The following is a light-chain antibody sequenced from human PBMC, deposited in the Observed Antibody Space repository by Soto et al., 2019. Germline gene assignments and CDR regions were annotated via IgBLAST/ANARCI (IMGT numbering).Light chain of an antibody. CDR3: QTWGTGIHVV. V-gene: IGLV4-69*01. Sequence: QPVLTQSPSASASLGASVKLTCTLSSGHGTYAIAWHQQQPEKGPQYLMKLNSDGSHSKGDGIPDRFSGSSSGAERYLTISNLQSEDEADYYCQTWGTGIHVVFGGGTQLTVL. CDR1: SGHGTYA. J-gene: IGLJ2*01. CDR2: LNSDGSH.